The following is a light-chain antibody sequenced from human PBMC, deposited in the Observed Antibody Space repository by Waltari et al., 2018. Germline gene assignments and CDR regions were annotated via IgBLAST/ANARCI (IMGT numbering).Light chain of an antibody. V-gene: IGLV3-25*03. J-gene: IGLJ3*02. CDR3: QSADRSGSQWV. Sequence: SYELTQPPSVSVSPGQTARIPCSGDELPRQYVCWYQKKAGQAPLMVMYKDNERHSGIPDRFSGSGSGTTITLTISDVQAEDEADYYCQSADRSGSQWVFGGGTKLTVL. CDR2: KDN. CDR1: ELPRQY.